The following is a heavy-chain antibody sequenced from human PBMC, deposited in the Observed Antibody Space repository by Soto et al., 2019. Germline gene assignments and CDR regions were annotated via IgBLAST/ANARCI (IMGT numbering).Heavy chain of an antibody. D-gene: IGHD4-17*01. CDR2: ISSSSSYI. V-gene: IGHV3-21*01. J-gene: IGHJ1*01. CDR1: GFTFSSYS. Sequence: EVQLVESGGGLVKPGGSLRLSCAASGFTFSSYSMNWVRQAPGKGLEWVSSISSSSSYIYYPDSVKGRFTISRDNAKNSLYLQMNSLRAEDTAVYYCARANDYGDPKHWGQGTLVTVSS. CDR3: ARANDYGDPKH.